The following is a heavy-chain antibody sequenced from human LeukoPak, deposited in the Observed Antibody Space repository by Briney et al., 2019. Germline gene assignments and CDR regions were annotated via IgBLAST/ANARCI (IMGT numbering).Heavy chain of an antibody. Sequence: ASVKVSCKASGYTFTGYYMHWVRQAPGQGLEWMGWINPKSGGSQHAQTFQGRVTMTRDTSISTAYMELSRLRSDDTAVYYCASLWCSSTSCYQDFDYWGQGTLVTVSS. D-gene: IGHD2-2*01. CDR3: ASLWCSSTSCYQDFDY. J-gene: IGHJ4*02. CDR1: GYTFTGYY. V-gene: IGHV1-2*02. CDR2: INPKSGGS.